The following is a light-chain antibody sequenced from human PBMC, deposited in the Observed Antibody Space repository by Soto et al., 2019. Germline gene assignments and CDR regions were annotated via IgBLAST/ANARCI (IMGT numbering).Light chain of an antibody. CDR1: SSDVGGYNY. CDR2: EVT. J-gene: IGLJ2*01. CDR3: TSYAGSNNLL. Sequence: QSVLTQPPSASGSPGQSVATSCTGTSSDVGGYNYVSWYQQHPGKAPKLMIYEVTKRPSGVPDRFSGSKSGNTASLTVSGLQAEDEADYYCTSYAGSNNLLFGGGTKLTVL. V-gene: IGLV2-8*01.